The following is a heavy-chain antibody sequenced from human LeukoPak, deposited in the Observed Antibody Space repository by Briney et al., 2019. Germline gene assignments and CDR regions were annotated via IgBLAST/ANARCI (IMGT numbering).Heavy chain of an antibody. CDR2: INSDGSST. J-gene: IGHJ3*02. Sequence: PGGSLRLSCAASGFTFSSYWMHWVRQAPGKGLVWVSRINSDGSSTSYADSVKGRITISRDNAKNTLYLQMNSLRAEDTAVYYCAKEMASGYDYDAFDIWGQGTMVTVSS. CDR1: GFTFSSYW. D-gene: IGHD5-12*01. CDR3: AKEMASGYDYDAFDI. V-gene: IGHV3-74*01.